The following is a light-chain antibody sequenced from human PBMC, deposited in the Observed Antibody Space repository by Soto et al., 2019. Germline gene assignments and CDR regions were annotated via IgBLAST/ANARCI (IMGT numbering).Light chain of an antibody. CDR2: AAS. CDR3: QQSYSTPFT. CDR1: QSISSY. J-gene: IGKJ3*01. Sequence: DIQMTQSPSSLSASVGDRVTITCRASQSISSYLNWYQQKPGKAPKLLLYAASSLQSGVPSRFSGSGSGTDFTLTISSLQPEDVATYYCQQSYSTPFTFGPGTKVDI. V-gene: IGKV1-39*01.